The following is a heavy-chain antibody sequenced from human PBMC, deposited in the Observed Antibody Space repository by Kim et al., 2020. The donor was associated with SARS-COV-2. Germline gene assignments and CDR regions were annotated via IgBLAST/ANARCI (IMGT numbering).Heavy chain of an antibody. D-gene: IGHD1-1*01. CDR1: GFTFSSYA. Sequence: GGSLRLSCAASGFTFSSYAMSWVRQAPGKGLEWVSAISGSGGSTYYADSVKGRFAISRDNSKNTLYLQMNSLRAEDTAVYYCARRNGQLERRELDYWGQGSLVTVSS. CDR3: ARRNGQLERRELDY. J-gene: IGHJ4*02. CDR2: ISGSGGST. V-gene: IGHV3-23*01.